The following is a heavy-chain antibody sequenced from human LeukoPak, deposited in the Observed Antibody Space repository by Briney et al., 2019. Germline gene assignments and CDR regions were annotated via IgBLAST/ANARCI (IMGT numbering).Heavy chain of an antibody. V-gene: IGHV4-38-2*02. CDR1: GYSISNGFY. CDR2: IYHSGNT. J-gene: IGHJ4*02. Sequence: SETLSLTCTVSGYSISNGFYWGWIRQPPGEGLEWFGSIYHSGNTYYNPSLKSRVTISVDKSKNQFSLKLRSVTAADTAVCYCARDPRIAAASYFDFWAREPWSPSPQ. CDR3: ARDPRIAAASYFDF. D-gene: IGHD6-13*01.